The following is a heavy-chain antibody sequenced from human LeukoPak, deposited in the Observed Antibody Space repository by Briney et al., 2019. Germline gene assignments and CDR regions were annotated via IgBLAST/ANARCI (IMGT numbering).Heavy chain of an antibody. CDR1: GFTSSSYA. Sequence: GRSLRLSCAASGFTSSSYAMHWVRQAPGKGLEWVVVISYDGSNKYYADSVKGRFTISRDNSKNTLYLQMNSLRAEDTAVYYCARSPLMGSIDYWGQGTLVTVSS. CDR3: ARSPLMGSIDY. CDR2: ISYDGSNK. D-gene: IGHD3-10*01. J-gene: IGHJ4*02. V-gene: IGHV3-30-3*01.